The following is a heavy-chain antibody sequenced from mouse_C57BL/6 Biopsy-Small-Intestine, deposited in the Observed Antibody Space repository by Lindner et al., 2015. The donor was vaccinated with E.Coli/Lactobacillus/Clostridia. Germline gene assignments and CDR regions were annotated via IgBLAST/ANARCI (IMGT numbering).Heavy chain of an antibody. CDR3: SRKGFV. CDR2: IYPNNGGA. CDR1: GYTFTDYD. Sequence: VQLQESGPELVKPGASVKISCKASGYTFTDYDMDWVKQSHGKSLEWIGYIYPNNGGAGYNQKFKTKATLTVDKSSSTAYMELHSLTSEDSAVYYCSRKGFVWGAGTTVTVSS. V-gene: IGHV1-34*02. J-gene: IGHJ1*01.